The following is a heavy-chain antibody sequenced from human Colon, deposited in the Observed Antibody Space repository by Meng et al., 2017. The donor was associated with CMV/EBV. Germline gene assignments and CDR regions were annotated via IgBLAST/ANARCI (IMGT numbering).Heavy chain of an antibody. V-gene: IGHV1-2*02. J-gene: IGHJ4*02. CDR2: IDPKSGGT. D-gene: IGHD3/OR15-3a*01. CDR1: GYTFTDYY. Sequence: ASVKVSCKSSGYTFTDYYIHWVRQAPGQGLEWMGWIDPKSGGTKYPQAFQGRVTMSSDTSMTTAYLDISGLRSDDTAIYYCARSEFWNSFYKHIDFDSWGQGTLVTASS. CDR3: ARSEFWNSFYKHIDFDS.